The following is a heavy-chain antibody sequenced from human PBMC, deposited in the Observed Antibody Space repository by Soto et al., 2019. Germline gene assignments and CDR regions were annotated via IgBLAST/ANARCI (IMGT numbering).Heavy chain of an antibody. J-gene: IGHJ6*03. Sequence: EVQLLESGGGLVQPGGSLRLSCAASGFTFSSYAMSWVRQAPGKGLEWVSAISCSGGSTYYADSVKGRFTISRDNSKNALYLQMNSLRAEDTAVYYCAKGSNNMVREIYYYYYYMDVWGKGTTVTVSS. CDR2: ISCSGGST. CDR1: GFTFSSYA. D-gene: IGHD3-10*01. V-gene: IGHV3-23*01. CDR3: AKGSNNMVREIYYYYYYMDV.